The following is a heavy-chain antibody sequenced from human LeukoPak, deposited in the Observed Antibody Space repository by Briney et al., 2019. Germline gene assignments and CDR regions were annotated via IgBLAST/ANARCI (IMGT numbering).Heavy chain of an antibody. Sequence: GGSLRLSCAASGFTFSNHWMTWVRQAPGKGLEWVAHMKQDGSEIYYVDSVKGRFTISKDNAKNSLHLQMNSLRPEDTAVYYCARVGRGATFDIWGQGTMVTVSS. CDR1: GFTFSNHW. CDR2: MKQDGSEI. J-gene: IGHJ3*02. D-gene: IGHD3-16*01. CDR3: ARVGRGATFDI. V-gene: IGHV3-7*01.